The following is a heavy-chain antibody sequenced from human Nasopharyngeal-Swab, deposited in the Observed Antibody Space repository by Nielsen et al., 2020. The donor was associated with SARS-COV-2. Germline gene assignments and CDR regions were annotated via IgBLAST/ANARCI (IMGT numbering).Heavy chain of an antibody. Sequence: SVKVSCKASGFTFTSTAVHWVRQARGQRLEWIGWIVVGSGNTNYAQKFQERVTITRDMSTSTAYMELSSLRSEDTAVYYCAADLARTTGTANWGQGTLVTVSS. V-gene: IGHV1-58*01. J-gene: IGHJ4*02. CDR2: IVVGSGNT. CDR1: GFTFTSTA. CDR3: AADLARTTGTAN. D-gene: IGHD1-1*01.